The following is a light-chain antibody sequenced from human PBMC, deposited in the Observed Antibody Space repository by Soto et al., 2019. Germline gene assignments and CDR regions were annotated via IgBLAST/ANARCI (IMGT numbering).Light chain of an antibody. V-gene: IGKV1-17*01. Sequence: IQMTQSPSSLSASVGDTVTVTCRASQGIRNYLNWFQQKPGKAPKRLISVASTLQSGVPSRFSGSGSGTEFTLTISSLQPEDSANYYCLQHNTYPYTFVQGTKLEIK. CDR1: QGIRNY. CDR2: VAS. CDR3: LQHNTYPYT. J-gene: IGKJ2*01.